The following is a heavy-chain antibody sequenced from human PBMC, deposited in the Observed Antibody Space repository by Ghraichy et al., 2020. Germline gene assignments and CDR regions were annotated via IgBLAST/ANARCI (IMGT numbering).Heavy chain of an antibody. D-gene: IGHD3-22*01. CDR3: ARRAPYYHSHGDSYDAPFDG. V-gene: IGHV5-51*01. CDR2: FHPGDSDT. CDR1: GYSFTSFW. Sequence: GESLNISCTTSGYSFTSFWIGWVRQMPGQGLEWVGLFHPGDSDTTYNPSFKGQVSVSADKSGSTAFLQWRSLKASDTAIYYCARRAPYYHSHGDSYDAPFDGWGRGDLVTVAS. J-gene: IGHJ3*01.